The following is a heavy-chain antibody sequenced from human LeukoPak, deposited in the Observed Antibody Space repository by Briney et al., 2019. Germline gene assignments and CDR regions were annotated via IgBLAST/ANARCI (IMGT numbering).Heavy chain of an antibody. CDR2: IKEDGREK. CDR1: GFTFSSYW. CDR3: GRKDSSGPHLDY. Sequence: RGSLRLSCAASGFTFSSYWMSWVRQAPGKGLEWVANIKEDGREKHYVDSVKGRFTISTDNAKNSLYLQMNSLKAEDTAVYYCGRKDSSGPHLDYWGQGTLVTVSS. V-gene: IGHV3-7*01. J-gene: IGHJ4*02. D-gene: IGHD3-22*01.